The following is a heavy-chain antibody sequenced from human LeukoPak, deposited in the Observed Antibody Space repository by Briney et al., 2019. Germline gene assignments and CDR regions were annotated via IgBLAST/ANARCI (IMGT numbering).Heavy chain of an antibody. J-gene: IGHJ4*02. CDR1: GYTFTGYY. CDR2: INPNSGGT. D-gene: IGHD6-19*01. V-gene: IGHV1-2*06. CDR3: ARDRKQWPTDY. Sequence: ASVKVSCKASGYTFTGYYMHWVRQAPGQGLEWVGRINPNSGGTNYVQKFQGRVTMTRDTSISTAYMELSRLRSDDTAVYYCARDRKQWPTDYWGQGTLVTVSS.